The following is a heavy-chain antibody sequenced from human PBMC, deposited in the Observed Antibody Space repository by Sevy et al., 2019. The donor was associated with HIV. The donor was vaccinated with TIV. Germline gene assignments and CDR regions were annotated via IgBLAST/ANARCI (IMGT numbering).Heavy chain of an antibody. Sequence: EGSLRLSCAASGFTVSSNSMNWVRQAPGRGLEWVSVINSGGRTHYADSVKGRFTISRDNTKNTLYLQMNSLRAEDTAVYYCARYYDFWGMDVWGQGTTVTVSS. CDR1: GFTVSSNS. J-gene: IGHJ6*02. CDR2: INSGGRT. V-gene: IGHV3-53*01. CDR3: ARYYDFWGMDV. D-gene: IGHD3-3*01.